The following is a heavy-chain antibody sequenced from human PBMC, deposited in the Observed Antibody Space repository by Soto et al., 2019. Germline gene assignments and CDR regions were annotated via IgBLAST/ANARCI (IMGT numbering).Heavy chain of an antibody. D-gene: IGHD2-2*01. CDR2: IYYSGST. CDR1: GGSISSYY. J-gene: IGHJ4*02. CDR3: ARGSESTNWSLDY. V-gene: IGHV4-59*12. Sequence: PSETLSLTCTVSGGSISSYYGSWIRQPPGKGLEWIGYIYYSGSTNYNPSLKSRATTSIDTSKNQFSLKVTSVTAADTAVYFCARGSESTNWSLDYWGQGTPVTVSS.